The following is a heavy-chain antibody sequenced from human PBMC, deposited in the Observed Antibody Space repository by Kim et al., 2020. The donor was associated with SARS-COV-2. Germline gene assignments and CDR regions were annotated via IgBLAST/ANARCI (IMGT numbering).Heavy chain of an antibody. CDR2: IRSKAYGETP. V-gene: IGHV3-49*04. D-gene: IGHD7-27*01. J-gene: IGHJ4*02. CDR3: TRHGPEKSGDWQYYDF. Sequence: GGSLRLSCAGSGFTFGDFAIDWVRQAPGKGLEWLGFIRSKAYGETPEFAASVKGRFTFSRDDYKDIAYLQMDSLKSEDTAVYYCTRHGPEKSGDWQYYDFGGQGTLVTVPS. CDR1: GFTFGDFA.